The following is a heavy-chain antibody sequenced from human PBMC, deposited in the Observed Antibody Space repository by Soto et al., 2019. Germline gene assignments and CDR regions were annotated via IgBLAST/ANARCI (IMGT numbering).Heavy chain of an antibody. Sequence: AAVKVSCKASGYTFTSYAMHWVRQAPGQRLEWMGWINAGNGNTKYSQKFQGRVTITRDTSASTAYMELRSLRSDDTAVYYCARDGVIAVAGPRCDYWGQGTLVTVSS. V-gene: IGHV1-3*01. D-gene: IGHD6-19*01. CDR3: ARDGVIAVAGPRCDY. J-gene: IGHJ4*02. CDR2: INAGNGNT. CDR1: GYTFTSYA.